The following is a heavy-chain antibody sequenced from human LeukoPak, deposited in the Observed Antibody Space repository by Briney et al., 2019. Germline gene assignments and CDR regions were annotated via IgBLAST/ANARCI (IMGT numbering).Heavy chain of an antibody. CDR1: GYTFTGYY. CDR3: ARDAGGLVGATLYYYYYYMDV. Sequence: ASVKVSCKASGYTFTGYYMHWVRQAPGQGLEWMGWINPNSGGTNYAQKFQGRVTMTRDTPISTAYMELSRLRSDDTAVYYCARDAGGLVGATLYYYYYYMDVWGKGTTVTVSS. J-gene: IGHJ6*03. V-gene: IGHV1-2*02. D-gene: IGHD1-26*01. CDR2: INPNSGGT.